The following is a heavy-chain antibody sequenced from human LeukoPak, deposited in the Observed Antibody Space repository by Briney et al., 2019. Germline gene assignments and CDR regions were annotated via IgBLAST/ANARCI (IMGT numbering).Heavy chain of an antibody. Sequence: GSLRLYCAASGFTFSSYSMNWVRQAPGKGMQWVSYISSSSSTIYYADSVKGRFTISRDNAKNSLYLQMNSLRAEDRAVYYCAGDSNYSASSGYYSMIGYGVQGTLAPVSS. CDR2: ISSSSSTI. V-gene: IGHV3-48*01. CDR3: AGDSNYSASSGYYSMIGY. J-gene: IGHJ4*02. D-gene: IGHD3-22*01. CDR1: GFTFSSYS.